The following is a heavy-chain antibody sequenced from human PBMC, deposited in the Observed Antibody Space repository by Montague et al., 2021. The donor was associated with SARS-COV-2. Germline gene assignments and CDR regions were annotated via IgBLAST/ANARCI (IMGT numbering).Heavy chain of an antibody. CDR2: ISYAGST. CDR3: ARQLPSYCSTNKCYPYYFDV. Sequence: SETLSLTCTVSGGSISGSDYYWVWIRQSPGQGLDWIVSISYAGSTYSYPSLRSRVSLSMDTTKNHFYLSLNSGTAADTAVYFCARQLPSYCSTNKCYPYYFDVWGQGTMVTVSS. D-gene: IGHD2-2*01. J-gene: IGHJ4*03. V-gene: IGHV4-39*01. CDR1: GGSISGSDYY.